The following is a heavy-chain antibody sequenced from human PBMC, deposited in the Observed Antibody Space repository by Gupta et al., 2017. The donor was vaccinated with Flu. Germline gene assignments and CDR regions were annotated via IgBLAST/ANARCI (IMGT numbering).Heavy chain of an antibody. J-gene: IGHJ4*02. CDR2: ILSNDEK. V-gene: IGHV2-26*01. D-gene: IGHD1-26*01. Sequence: QVTLKESGPVLVKPTETLTLTCTVSGFSLSNARMGVSWIRQPPGKALEWLAHILSNDEKSYRTALKSRLTISKDTSKSQVVLTMPHMHPVDTATYYCARIGLGATNRHDYWGQGTLVTVSS. CDR3: ARIGLGATNRHDY. CDR1: GFSLSNARMG.